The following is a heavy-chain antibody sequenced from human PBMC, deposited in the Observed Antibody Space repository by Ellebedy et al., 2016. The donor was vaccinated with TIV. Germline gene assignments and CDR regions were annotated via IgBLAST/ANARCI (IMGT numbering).Heavy chain of an antibody. CDR1: GYTFTGYY. CDR2: INPNSGGT. J-gene: IGHJ3*02. V-gene: IGHV1-2*02. Sequence: ASVKVSCKASGYTFTGYYIHWVRQAPGQGLEWMGWINPNSGGTSYAQKFQGRVTMTRGTSISTAYMELSSLTSDDTAVYYCARGAYFDWLTAFDIWGQGTMVTVSS. D-gene: IGHD3-9*01. CDR3: ARGAYFDWLTAFDI.